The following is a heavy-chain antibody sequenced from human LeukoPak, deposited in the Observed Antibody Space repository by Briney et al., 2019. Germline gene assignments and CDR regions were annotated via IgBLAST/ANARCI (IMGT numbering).Heavy chain of an antibody. Sequence: GASVKVSCKASGYTFTSYYMHWVRQAPGQGLEWMGIINPSGGSTSYAQKFQGRVTMTRDMSTSTVYMELSSLRSGDTAVYYCARGGSGYDPIYYFDYWGQGTLVTVSS. V-gene: IGHV1-46*01. D-gene: IGHD5-12*01. CDR1: GYTFTSYY. J-gene: IGHJ4*02. CDR2: INPSGGST. CDR3: ARGGSGYDPIYYFDY.